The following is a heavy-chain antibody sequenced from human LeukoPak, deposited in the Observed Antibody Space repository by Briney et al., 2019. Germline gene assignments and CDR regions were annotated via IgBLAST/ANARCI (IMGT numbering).Heavy chain of an antibody. CDR3: AREMVRGVYWYFDL. CDR1: RYTFTGYY. V-gene: IGHV1-2*06. CDR2: INPNSGGT. J-gene: IGHJ2*01. D-gene: IGHD3-10*01. Sequence: ASVKVSCKASRYTFTGYYMHWVRQAPGQGLEWMGRINPNSGGTNYAQKFQGRVTMTRDTSISTAYMELSRLRSDDTAVYYCAREMVRGVYWYFDLWGRGTLVTVSS.